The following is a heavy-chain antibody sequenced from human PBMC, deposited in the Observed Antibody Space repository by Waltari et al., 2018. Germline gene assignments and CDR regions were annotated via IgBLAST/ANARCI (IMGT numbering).Heavy chain of an antibody. Sequence: QVQLVQSGAEVKKPGASVKVSCKASGYTFTSYAMHWVRQAPGQRLEWMGWINAGNGNTKYSQKFQGRVTITRDTAASTAYMELSSLRSEDTAVYYCARDRLRGRGFDPWGQGTLVTVSS. CDR3: ARDRLRGRGFDP. D-gene: IGHD3-16*01. CDR1: GYTFTSYA. J-gene: IGHJ5*02. CDR2: INAGNGNT. V-gene: IGHV1-3*01.